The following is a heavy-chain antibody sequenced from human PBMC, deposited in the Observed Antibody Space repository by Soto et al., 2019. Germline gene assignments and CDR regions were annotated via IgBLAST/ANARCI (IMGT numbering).Heavy chain of an antibody. Sequence: QVQLVQSGAEVKKPGASVKVSCKASGYTFTSYGISWVRQAPGQGLEWMGWISAYNGNTNYAQKLQGRVTMTTDTAQSTDNMELRSLGSEDTAVYYCARDDYGDYSLWGAYYYCGMDVWGQGTTVTVSS. CDR2: ISAYNGNT. CDR3: ARDDYGDYSLWGAYYYCGMDV. J-gene: IGHJ6*02. CDR1: GYTFTSYG. D-gene: IGHD4-17*01. V-gene: IGHV1-18*01.